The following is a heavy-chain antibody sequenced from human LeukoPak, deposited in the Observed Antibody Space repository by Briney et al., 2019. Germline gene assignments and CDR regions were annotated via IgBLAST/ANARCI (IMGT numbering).Heavy chain of an antibody. Sequence: SETLSLTCTVSGGSISSYYWSWIRQPPGKGLEWIGYIYYSGSTNCNPSLKSRVTISVDTSKNQFSLKLSSVTAADTAVYYCARTPHSFFSSGWYLKWYFDLWGRGTLVTVSS. CDR3: ARTPHSFFSSGWYLKWYFDL. J-gene: IGHJ2*01. CDR1: GGSISSYY. D-gene: IGHD6-19*01. V-gene: IGHV4-59*01. CDR2: IYYSGST.